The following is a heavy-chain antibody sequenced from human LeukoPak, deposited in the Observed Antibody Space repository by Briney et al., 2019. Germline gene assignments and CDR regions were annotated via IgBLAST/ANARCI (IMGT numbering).Heavy chain of an antibody. CDR2: IYTSGST. Sequence: PSETLSLTCTVSGGSLSSYYWNWIRQPAGKGLEWIGRIYTSGSTNYNPSLKSRVTMSVDTSKNQFSLKLSSVTAADTAVYYCATSTTSPMAAAGTRWFDPWGQGTLVTVSS. V-gene: IGHV4-4*07. J-gene: IGHJ5*02. CDR3: ATSTTSPMAAAGTRWFDP. CDR1: GGSLSSYY. D-gene: IGHD6-13*01.